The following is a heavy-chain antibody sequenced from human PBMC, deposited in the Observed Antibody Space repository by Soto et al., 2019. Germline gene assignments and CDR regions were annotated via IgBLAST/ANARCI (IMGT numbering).Heavy chain of an antibody. CDR2: INPNSGGT. Sequence: QVQLVQSGAEVKKPGASVKVSCKASGYTFTGYYMHWVRQAPGQGLEWMGWINPNSGGTNYAQKFQGWGTMTRDTSISTADMELSRLRSDDTAVYYCARERIRGIAVAGTDYYYYGMDVWGQGTTVTVSS. CDR1: GYTFTGYY. D-gene: IGHD6-19*01. V-gene: IGHV1-2*04. J-gene: IGHJ6*02. CDR3: ARERIRGIAVAGTDYYYYGMDV.